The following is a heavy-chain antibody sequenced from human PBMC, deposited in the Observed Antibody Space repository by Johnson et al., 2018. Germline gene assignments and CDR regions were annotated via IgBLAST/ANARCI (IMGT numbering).Heavy chain of an antibody. D-gene: IGHD3-9*01. CDR2: ISYSAGST. CDR1: GFTFSSYA. V-gene: IGHV3-23*01. Sequence: VQLQESGGGLVQPGGSLRLSCAASGFTFSSYAMSWLRQAPGKGLQGVSSISYSAGSTYYADSVKGRFTISRDNPKNTLYLQMNSLRAEDTAVYYCAKMSGSDWYFYNYYCVDVWGKGTTVTVSS. J-gene: IGHJ6*03. CDR3: AKMSGSDWYFYNYYCVDV.